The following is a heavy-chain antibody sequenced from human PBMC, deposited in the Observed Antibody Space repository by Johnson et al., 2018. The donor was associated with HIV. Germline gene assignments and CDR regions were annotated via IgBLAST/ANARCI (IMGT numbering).Heavy chain of an antibody. D-gene: IGHD3-16*02. CDR2: INSDGSST. CDR1: GFTFDDYA. CDR3: AREGGGVITFGGVIVPPGAFDI. Sequence: VQLVESGGGLIQPGRSLRLSCAASGFTFDDYAMHWVRQVPGKGLEWVSGINSDGSSTDSADSVKGRFTISRDNAKNTLYLQMNSLRAEDTAIYYCAREGGGVITFGGVIVPPGAFDIWGQGTMVTVSS. V-gene: IGHV3-9*01. J-gene: IGHJ3*02.